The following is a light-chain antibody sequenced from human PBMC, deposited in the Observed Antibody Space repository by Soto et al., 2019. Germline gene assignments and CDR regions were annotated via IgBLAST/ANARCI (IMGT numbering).Light chain of an antibody. CDR1: SSDVGGYNY. V-gene: IGLV2-11*01. CDR2: DVS. Sequence: QSALTQPRSVSGSPGQSVTISCTGTSSDVGGYNYVSWYQQHPGKATKLMIYDVSKRPSGVPDRFSGSKSGNTASLTISGLQADDEADYYCCSYAGSYNYVFGTGTKLTVL. J-gene: IGLJ1*01. CDR3: CSYAGSYNYV.